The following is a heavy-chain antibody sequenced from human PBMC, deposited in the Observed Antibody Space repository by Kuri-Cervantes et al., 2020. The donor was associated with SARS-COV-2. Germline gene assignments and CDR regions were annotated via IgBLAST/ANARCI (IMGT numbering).Heavy chain of an antibody. D-gene: IGHD3-3*01. V-gene: IGHV3-30-3*01. J-gene: IGHJ6*03. CDR1: GFTFSSYA. Sequence: GESLKISCAASGFTFSSYAMHWVRQAPGKGLEWVAVISYDGSNKYYADSVKGRFTISRDNSKNTLYLQMNSLRAEDTAVYYCAREGSGYYTGIYYYYYMDVWGKGTTVTVSS. CDR2: ISYDGSNK. CDR3: AREGSGYYTGIYYYYYMDV.